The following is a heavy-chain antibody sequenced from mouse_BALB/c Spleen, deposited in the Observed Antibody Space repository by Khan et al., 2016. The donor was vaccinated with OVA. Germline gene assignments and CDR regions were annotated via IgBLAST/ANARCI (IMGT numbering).Heavy chain of an antibody. Sequence: VQLKESGPELVRPGASVKISCKASGYSFTGYFMNWVMQSHGKSLEWIRRINPHIGETFYNQRFKDKATLTVDESSSTAHMELRSLASEDSAVYYCTRIYRSDFDYWGQGTTLTVSS. D-gene: IGHD1-1*01. J-gene: IGHJ2*01. V-gene: IGHV1-20*02. CDR3: TRIYRSDFDY. CDR1: GYSFTGYF. CDR2: INPHIGET.